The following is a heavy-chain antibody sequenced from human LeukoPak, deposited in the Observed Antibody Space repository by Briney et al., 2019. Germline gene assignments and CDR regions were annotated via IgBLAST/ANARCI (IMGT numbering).Heavy chain of an antibody. CDR3: ARQIAMAKYYYYGMDV. V-gene: IGHV3-20*04. CDR2: ISWNGGRT. Sequence: GSLRLSCVASGFTLDGVGVSWVRQAPGKGLEWVSGISWNGGRTAYADAVKGRFTISRDNAKNSLFLQMKSLRAEDTALYYCARQIAMAKYYYYGMDVWGPGTTVTVSS. J-gene: IGHJ6*02. D-gene: IGHD5-18*01. CDR1: GFTLDGVG.